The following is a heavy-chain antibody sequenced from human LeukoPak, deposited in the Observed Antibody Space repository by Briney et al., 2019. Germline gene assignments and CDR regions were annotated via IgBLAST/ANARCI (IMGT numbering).Heavy chain of an antibody. J-gene: IGHJ4*02. CDR3: ASRESSMTRSH. CDR1: GFIFSDYW. CDR2: INEDGSEQ. Sequence: PGGSPRLSCVASGFIFSDYWMSWVRQVPGKGLEWVANINEDGSEQDYVDSVRGRFTISRDNAKNSLYLQMNSLRAEDTAVYYCASRESSMTRSHWGQGTLVTVSS. D-gene: IGHD2/OR15-2a*01. V-gene: IGHV3-7*01.